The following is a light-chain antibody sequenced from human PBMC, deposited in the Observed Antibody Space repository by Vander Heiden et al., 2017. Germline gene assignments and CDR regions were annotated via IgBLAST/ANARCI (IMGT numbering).Light chain of an antibody. J-gene: IGKJ4*01. V-gene: IGKV1-39*01. CDR2: AAS. CDR3: QQSDSTPLT. CDR1: QSISSY. Sequence: VGDRVTITCRASQSISSYLNWYQQKPGKAPKLLIYAASSLQSGVPSRFSGSGSGTDFTLTISRLQPEDFATYYCQQSDSTPLTFGGGTKVEIK.